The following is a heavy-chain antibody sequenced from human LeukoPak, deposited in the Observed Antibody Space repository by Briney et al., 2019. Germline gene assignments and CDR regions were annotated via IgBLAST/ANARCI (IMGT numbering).Heavy chain of an antibody. V-gene: IGHV1-46*01. D-gene: IGHD3-22*01. J-gene: IGHJ3*02. Sequence: GASVKVSCKASGDTFTSHYMHWVRQAPGQGLEWMGIINPSGDSTSYAQKFQGRVTMTRDMSASTVYMELSSLRSEDTAVYYCARGRHYYDSSDYYYEGDAFDIWGQGTMVTVSS. CDR1: GDTFTSHY. CDR2: INPSGDST. CDR3: ARGRHYYDSSDYYYEGDAFDI.